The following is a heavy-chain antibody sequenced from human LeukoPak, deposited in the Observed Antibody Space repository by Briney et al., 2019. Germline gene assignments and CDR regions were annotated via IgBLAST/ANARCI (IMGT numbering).Heavy chain of an antibody. CDR1: GGSISSHY. Sequence: PSETLSLTCTVSGGSISSHYWSWTRQPPGKGLEWIGYIYYSGSTNYNPSLKSRVTISVDTSKNQFSLKLSSVTAADTAVYYCARDLDLLYWGQGTLVTVSS. J-gene: IGHJ4*02. CDR3: ARDLDLLY. V-gene: IGHV4-59*11. CDR2: IYYSGST.